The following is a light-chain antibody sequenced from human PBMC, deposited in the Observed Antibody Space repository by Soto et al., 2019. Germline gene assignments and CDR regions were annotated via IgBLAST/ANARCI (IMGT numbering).Light chain of an antibody. V-gene: IGKV3-11*01. Sequence: EIVLTQSPATLSLSPGERATLSCRASQSVDSYLAWYQQKPGQPPRLLIYDASNRATGIPARFSGGGSGTEFTLTITSPQSEDFAVYYCHQYNGWPRTFGQGTKVDIK. CDR1: QSVDSY. CDR2: DAS. J-gene: IGKJ1*01. CDR3: HQYNGWPRT.